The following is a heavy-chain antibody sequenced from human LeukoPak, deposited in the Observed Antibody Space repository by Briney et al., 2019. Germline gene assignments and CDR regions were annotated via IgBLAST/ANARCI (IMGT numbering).Heavy chain of an antibody. J-gene: IGHJ6*02. Sequence: PSETLSLTCTVSGGSISSYYWSWIRQPPGKGLEWIGYIYYSGSTNYNPSLKSRVTISVDTSKNQFSLKLSSVTAADTAVYYCARDHPGYSSSWYRGMDVWGQGTTVTVSS. V-gene: IGHV4-59*01. CDR1: GGSISSYY. CDR2: IYYSGST. CDR3: ARDHPGYSSSWYRGMDV. D-gene: IGHD6-13*01.